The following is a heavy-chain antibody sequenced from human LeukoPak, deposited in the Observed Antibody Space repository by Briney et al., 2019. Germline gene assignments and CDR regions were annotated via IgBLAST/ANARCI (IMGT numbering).Heavy chain of an antibody. CDR2: INPNSGGT. CDR3: ARVYSPPAPKRLTYYYYYMDV. D-gene: IGHD6-13*01. V-gene: IGHV1-2*02. CDR1: GYTFTGYY. Sequence: GASVKVSCKASGYTFTGYYMHWVRQAPGQGLEWMGWINPNSGGTNYAQKFQGRVTMTRDTSISTAYMELSRLRSDDTAVYYCARVYSPPAPKRLTYYYYYMDVWGKGTTVTISS. J-gene: IGHJ6*03.